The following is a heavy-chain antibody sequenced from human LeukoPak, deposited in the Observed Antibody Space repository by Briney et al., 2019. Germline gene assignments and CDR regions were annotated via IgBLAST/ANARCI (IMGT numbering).Heavy chain of an antibody. V-gene: IGHV4-34*01. J-gene: IGHJ5*02. CDR1: GGSFSGYY. D-gene: IGHD6-13*01. CDR2: INHSGST. Sequence: SETLSLTCAVYGGSFSGYYWSWIRQPPGKGLEWIGEINHSGSTNYNPSLKSRVTISVDTSKNQFSLKLSSMTAADTAVYYCARLTSFSWYNWFDPWGQGTLVTVSS. CDR3: ARLTSFSWYNWFDP.